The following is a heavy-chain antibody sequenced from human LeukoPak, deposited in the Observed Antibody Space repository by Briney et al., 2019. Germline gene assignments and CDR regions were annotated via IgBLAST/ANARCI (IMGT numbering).Heavy chain of an antibody. J-gene: IGHJ4*02. V-gene: IGHV3-48*03. CDR3: ARGDGGDY. CDR1: GFIFSTYE. D-gene: IGHD5-24*01. Sequence: PGGSLRLSCAASGFIFSTYEMNWVRQAPGKGLEWLSYISYNGRSIFYADSVKGRFTISRDNARNSLFLQMNSLRVEDTALYRCARGDGGDYWGQGIMVTVSS. CDR2: ISYNGRSI.